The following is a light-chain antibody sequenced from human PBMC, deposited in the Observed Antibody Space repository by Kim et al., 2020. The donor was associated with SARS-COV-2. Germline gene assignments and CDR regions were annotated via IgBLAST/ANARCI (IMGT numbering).Light chain of an antibody. CDR2: WAS. J-gene: IGKJ4*01. CDR1: QSVLYSSNNKNY. V-gene: IGKV4-1*01. CDR3: QQYYSTPLT. Sequence: ATINCKSSQSVLYSSNNKNYLAWYQQKPGQPPKLLIYWASTRESGVPDRFSGSGSGTDVTLTISSLQAEDVAVYYCQQYYSTPLTFGGGTKVDIK.